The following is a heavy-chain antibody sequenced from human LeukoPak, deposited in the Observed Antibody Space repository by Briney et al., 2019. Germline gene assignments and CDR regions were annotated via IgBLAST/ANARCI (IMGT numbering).Heavy chain of an antibody. CDR2: IYTSGST. Sequence: PSETLSLTCAVYGGSFSGYYWSWIRQPPGKGLEWIGRIYTSGSTNYNPSLKSRVTMSVDTSKKQFSLKLSSVTAADTAVYYCARVRGSSGSYEYYHYMDVWGKGTTVTISS. V-gene: IGHV4-59*10. J-gene: IGHJ6*03. D-gene: IGHD1-26*01. CDR1: GGSFSGYY. CDR3: ARVRGSSGSYEYYHYMDV.